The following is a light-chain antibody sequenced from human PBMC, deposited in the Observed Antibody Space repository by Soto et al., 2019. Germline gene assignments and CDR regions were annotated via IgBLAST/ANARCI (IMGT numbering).Light chain of an antibody. CDR1: QSVGSN. CDR2: GAS. CDR3: QQHSDWRLA. Sequence: EVVVTQSPDTLSVSPGERVTLSCRASQSVGSNLAWYQQKPGQAPRLLIYGASTRATGVPARFSGSGFGTEFSLNVSSLQYEPLAVYYCQQHSDWRLAFRGGTKVEIK. V-gene: IGKV3-15*01. J-gene: IGKJ4*01.